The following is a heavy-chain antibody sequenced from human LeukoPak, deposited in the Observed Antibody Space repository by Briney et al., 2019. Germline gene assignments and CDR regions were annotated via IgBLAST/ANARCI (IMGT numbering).Heavy chain of an antibody. CDR2: ISTNGGGT. J-gene: IGHJ4*02. V-gene: IGHV3-64*01. D-gene: IGHD3-10*01. Sequence: PGGSLRLSCAASGFTFSTYAMHWIRQTPGKGLEYVSAISTNGGGTCYANSVKGRFTISRDNSKNTLYLQMGSLRAEDMAVYYCARGEELSRYFDYWGQGSLFTVSS. CDR1: GFTFSTYA. CDR3: ARGEELSRYFDY.